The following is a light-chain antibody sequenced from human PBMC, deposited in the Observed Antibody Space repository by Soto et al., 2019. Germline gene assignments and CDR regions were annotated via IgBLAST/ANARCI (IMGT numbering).Light chain of an antibody. CDR3: QQRSNWPLT. CDR2: DAS. CDR1: QSVSYY. J-gene: IGKJ4*01. V-gene: IGKV3-11*01. Sequence: EIVLTQSPATQSLSPGERATLSCRASQSVSYYLAWYQQKPGQAPRLLIYDASSRATGIPARFSGSGSGTDFTLTISSLEPEDSAVYFCQQRSNWPLTFGGGTKVEIK.